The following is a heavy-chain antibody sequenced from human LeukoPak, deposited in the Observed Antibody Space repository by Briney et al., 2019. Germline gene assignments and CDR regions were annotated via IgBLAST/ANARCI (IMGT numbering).Heavy chain of an antibody. V-gene: IGHV1-69*05. CDR1: GGTFSSYA. Sequence: ASVKVSCKASGGTFSSYAISWVRQAPGQGLEWMGGVIPIFGTANYAQKFQGRVTITTDESTSTAYMELSSLRSEDTAVYYCAREPYYDVCSGPPAEYFQHWGQGTLVTVSS. D-gene: IGHD3-3*01. CDR3: AREPYYDVCSGPPAEYFQH. CDR2: VIPIFGTA. J-gene: IGHJ1*01.